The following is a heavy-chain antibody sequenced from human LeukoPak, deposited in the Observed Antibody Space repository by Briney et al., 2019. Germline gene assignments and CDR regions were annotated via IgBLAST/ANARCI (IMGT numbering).Heavy chain of an antibody. V-gene: IGHV3-53*01. CDR1: GFTVSTNY. D-gene: IGHD6-19*01. CDR2: IYSGGST. Sequence: GGSLRLCCAASGFTVSTNYMSWVRQAAGKGLEWVSVIYSGGSTYYADSVKGRFTISRDNSKNTLYLQMNSLRAEDTAVYYCARVGYSSGWLRDWGQGTLVTVSS. CDR3: ARVGYSSGWLRD. J-gene: IGHJ4*02.